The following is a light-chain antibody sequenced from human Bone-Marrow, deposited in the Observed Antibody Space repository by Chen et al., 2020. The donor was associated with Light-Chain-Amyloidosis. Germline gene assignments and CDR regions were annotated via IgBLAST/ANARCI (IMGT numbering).Light chain of an antibody. CDR2: NNK. CDR3: AAWDGSLRGVV. J-gene: IGLJ2*01. CDR1: SANIGKNY. Sequence: QSVLTQPPSASGTPGQRGVLSCSGSSANIGKNYVYWYQQLPGAAPKLLIYNNKQRPSGVSDRFSGSKSGTSASLAISGLRSEDEADYHCAAWDGSLRGVVFGGGSKLTVL. V-gene: IGLV1-47*01.